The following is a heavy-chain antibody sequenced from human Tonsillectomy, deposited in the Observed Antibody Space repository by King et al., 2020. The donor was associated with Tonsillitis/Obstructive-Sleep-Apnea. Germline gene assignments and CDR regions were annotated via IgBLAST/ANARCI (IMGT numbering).Heavy chain of an antibody. CDR3: AGPGIAVAGTLYYYYGMDV. CDR2: INHSGST. Sequence: VQLQQWGAGLLKPSETLSLTCAVYGGSFSGYYWSWIRQPPGKGLEWIGEINHSGSTNYNPSLKSRVTISVDTSKNQFSLKLSSVTAADTAVYYCAGPGIAVAGTLYYYYGMDVWGQGTTVTVSS. CDR1: GGSFSGYY. J-gene: IGHJ6*02. V-gene: IGHV4-34*01. D-gene: IGHD6-19*01.